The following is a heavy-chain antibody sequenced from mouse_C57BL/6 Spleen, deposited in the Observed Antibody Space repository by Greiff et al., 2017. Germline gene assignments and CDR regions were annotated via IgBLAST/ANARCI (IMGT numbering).Heavy chain of an antibody. V-gene: IGHV1-55*01. D-gene: IGHD2-5*01. CDR2: IYPGSGST. CDR3: ARDYSSSYYAMDY. J-gene: IGHJ4*01. CDR1: GYTFTSYW. Sequence: QVQLQQPGAELVKPGASVKMSCKASGYTFTSYWITWVKQRPGQGLEWIGDIYPGSGSTNYNEKFKSKATLTVDTSSSTAYMQLSSLTSEDSAVYYCARDYSSSYYAMDYWGQGTSVTVSS.